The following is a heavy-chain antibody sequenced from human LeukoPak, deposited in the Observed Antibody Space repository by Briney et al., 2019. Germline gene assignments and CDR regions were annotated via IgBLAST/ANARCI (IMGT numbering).Heavy chain of an antibody. D-gene: IGHD6-19*01. Sequence: GGSLILSCAPSGFSFGDFAMHWVRQAPGKGLEWVALISYDGGNIYYADSVRGRFTISRDNSKNMLFLHMNSLRPEDTAVYYCARDPPFRSGWSQNLFDHWGQGTLVTVSS. CDR1: GFSFGDFA. CDR2: ISYDGGNI. CDR3: ARDPPFRSGWSQNLFDH. J-gene: IGHJ4*02. V-gene: IGHV3-30*04.